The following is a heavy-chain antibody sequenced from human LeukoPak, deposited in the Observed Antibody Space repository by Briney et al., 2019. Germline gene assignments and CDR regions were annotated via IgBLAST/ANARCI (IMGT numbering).Heavy chain of an antibody. D-gene: IGHD6-6*01. Sequence: GGSLRLSCAASGFTFSNYWMTWVRQAPGMGLEWVANIKPDGSVGYYVDSVRGRFIISRDNAKNSLYLQMNSLRPEDSAFYYCARSRIAANGEYDYWGQGTLLTVSS. CDR3: ARSRIAANGEYDY. CDR1: GFTFSNYW. J-gene: IGHJ4*02. CDR2: IKPDGSVG. V-gene: IGHV3-7*03.